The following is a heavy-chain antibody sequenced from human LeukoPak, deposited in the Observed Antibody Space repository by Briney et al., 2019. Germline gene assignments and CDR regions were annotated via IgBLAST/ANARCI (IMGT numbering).Heavy chain of an antibody. Sequence: PGGSLGLSCAASGFTFSSYAMHWVRQAPGKGLEWVAVISYDGSNKYYADSVKGRFTISRDNSKNTLCLQMNSLRAEGTAVYYCARGIAVAGPFDYWGQGTLVTVSS. CDR3: ARGIAVAGPFDY. V-gene: IGHV3-30-3*01. J-gene: IGHJ4*02. CDR1: GFTFSSYA. CDR2: ISYDGSNK. D-gene: IGHD6-19*01.